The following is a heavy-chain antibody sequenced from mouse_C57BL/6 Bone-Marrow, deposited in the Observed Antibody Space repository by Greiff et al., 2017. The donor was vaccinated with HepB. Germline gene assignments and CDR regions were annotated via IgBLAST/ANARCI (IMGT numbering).Heavy chain of an antibody. Sequence: QVQLKESGAELVKPGASVKISCKASGYAFSSYWMNWVKQRPGKGLEWIGQIYPGDGDTNYNGKFKGKATLTADKSSSTAYMQLSSLTSEDSAVYFCARRDYYGSRDYWGQGTTLTVSS. CDR1: GYAFSSYW. CDR2: IYPGDGDT. CDR3: ARRDYYGSRDY. D-gene: IGHD1-1*01. J-gene: IGHJ2*01. V-gene: IGHV1-80*01.